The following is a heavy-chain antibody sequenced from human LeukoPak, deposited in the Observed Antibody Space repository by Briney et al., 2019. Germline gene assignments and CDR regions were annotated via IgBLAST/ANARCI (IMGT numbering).Heavy chain of an antibody. V-gene: IGHV3-23*01. CDR3: ARGGYYYDSSGYYDY. CDR2: ISGSGANT. CDR1: GFSFNSYV. J-gene: IGHJ4*02. Sequence: GGSLRLSCAASGFSFNSYVMTWVRQAPGKGLEWVSGISGSGANTYYADSVKGRFTISRDNSKNTLHLQMNSLRAEDTAVYYCARGGYYYDSSGYYDYWGQGTLVTVSS. D-gene: IGHD3-22*01.